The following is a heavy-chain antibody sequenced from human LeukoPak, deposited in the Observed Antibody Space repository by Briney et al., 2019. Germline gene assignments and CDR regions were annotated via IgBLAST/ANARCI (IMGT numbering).Heavy chain of an antibody. D-gene: IGHD4-23*01. V-gene: IGHV3-74*01. CDR1: GFTFSSYW. CDR2: NASDGSST. J-gene: IGHJ4*02. Sequence: GGSLRLSCAASGFTFSSYWMNWVRQAPGKGLVWVSRNASDGSSTTYADSVKGRFSISRDNAKNTLYLQMNSLRVEDTAVYYCARGRPHGNDYWGQGTLVTVSS. CDR3: ARGRPHGNDY.